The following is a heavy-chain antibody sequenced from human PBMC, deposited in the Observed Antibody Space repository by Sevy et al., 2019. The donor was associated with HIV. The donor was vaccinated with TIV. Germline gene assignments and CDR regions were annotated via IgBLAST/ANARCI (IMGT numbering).Heavy chain of an antibody. CDR3: AIAGGYTNYPLWVPLYYFDY. D-gene: IGHD4-4*01. Sequence: GGSLRLSCAASGITFSSYAMNWVRQAPGKGLEWVSGISDSGSSTYYADSVKGRFTISRDNSKNTLYLLVNSLRAEDTAMYYCAIAGGYTNYPLWVPLYYFDYWGQGTLVTVSS. CDR1: GITFSSYA. V-gene: IGHV3-23*01. J-gene: IGHJ4*02. CDR2: ISDSGSST.